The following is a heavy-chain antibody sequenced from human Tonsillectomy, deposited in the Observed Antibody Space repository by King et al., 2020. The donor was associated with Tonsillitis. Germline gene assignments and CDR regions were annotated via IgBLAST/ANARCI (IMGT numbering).Heavy chain of an antibody. D-gene: IGHD3-22*01. CDR2: ISHSGST. CDR1: GASFSGYH. J-gene: IGHJ4*02. V-gene: IGHV4-34*01. Sequence: VQLQQWGAGLLKPSETLSLTCAVYGASFSGYHWSWIRQPPGKGLEWIGEISHSGSTNYNPSLKSRVTISVDTSMNQFSLKLSSVTAADTAVYYCARVIGSSTYYPDYWGQGTLVTVSS. CDR3: ARVIGSSTYYPDY.